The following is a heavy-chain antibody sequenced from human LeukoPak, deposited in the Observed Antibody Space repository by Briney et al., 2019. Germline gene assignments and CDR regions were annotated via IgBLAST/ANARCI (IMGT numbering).Heavy chain of an antibody. D-gene: IGHD1-26*01. CDR2: MNPNSGNT. CDR1: GYTFTSYD. J-gene: IGHJ6*02. Sequence: ASVKVSCKASGYTFTSYDINWVRQATGQGLEWMGWMNPNSGNTGYAQKFQGRVTMTRNTSISTAYMELSSLRSEDTAVYYCARDRPARIVGATYYYYYGMDVWGQGTTVTVSS. CDR3: ARDRPARIVGATYYYYYGMDV. V-gene: IGHV1-8*01.